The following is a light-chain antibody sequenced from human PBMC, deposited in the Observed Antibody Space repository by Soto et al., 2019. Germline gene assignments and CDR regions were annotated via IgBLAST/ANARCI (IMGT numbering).Light chain of an antibody. V-gene: IGKV3-11*01. CDR2: DAS. CDR1: QSVSSY. CDR3: QQRSNWPPRT. Sequence: IVLTQSPATLSLSPGDRATLSCRASQSVSSYLAWYQQKPGQAPRLLIYDASNRATGIPARFSGSGSGTDFTLTISSLEPEDFAFYYCQQRSNWPPRTFGGGTKVDIK. J-gene: IGKJ4*01.